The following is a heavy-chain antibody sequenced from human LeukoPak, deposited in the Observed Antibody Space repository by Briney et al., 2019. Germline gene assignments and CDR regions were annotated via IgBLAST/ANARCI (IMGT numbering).Heavy chain of an antibody. Sequence: GALRLSCAASGFTFSSYWMSWVRQAPGKGLEWVANIKEDGSVKYYVDSVKGRFTISRDNGKNSLYLQMNSLRAGDTAVYYCGREVPGGATILDCWGQGTLVTVSS. CDR1: GFTFSSYW. D-gene: IGHD1-26*01. CDR2: IKEDGSVK. J-gene: IGHJ4*02. V-gene: IGHV3-7*04. CDR3: GREVPGGATILDC.